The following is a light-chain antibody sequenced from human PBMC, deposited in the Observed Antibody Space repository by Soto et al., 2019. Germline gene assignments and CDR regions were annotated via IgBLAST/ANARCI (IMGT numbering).Light chain of an antibody. CDR3: QQYGSSLLT. CDR1: QSVTSSY. V-gene: IGKV3-20*01. Sequence: EIVLTQSPGTLSLSPGERVTLSCRAGQSVTSSYLAWYQQKPGQAPRLLIYDASSRATGIPDRFSGSGSGTDFTLTISRLELEDFAVYYCQQYGSSLLTFGGGTKVDIK. J-gene: IGKJ4*01. CDR2: DAS.